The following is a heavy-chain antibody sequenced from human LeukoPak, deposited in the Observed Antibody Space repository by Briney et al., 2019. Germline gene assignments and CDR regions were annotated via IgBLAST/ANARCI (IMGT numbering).Heavy chain of an antibody. CDR2: INPYSGDT. CDR1: GYTFTGYY. V-gene: IGHV1-2*02. Sequence: ASVKVSCKASGYTFTGYYVHWVRQAPGQGLEWMGWINPYSGDTNYAQKFQGRVTMTRDTPISTAYMELSRLRFDDTAVYYCASDGLYDLTVVQGVVTDYYYYYMDVWGKGTTVTVSS. D-gene: IGHD3-10*01. CDR3: ASDGLYDLTVVQGVVTDYYYYYMDV. J-gene: IGHJ6*03.